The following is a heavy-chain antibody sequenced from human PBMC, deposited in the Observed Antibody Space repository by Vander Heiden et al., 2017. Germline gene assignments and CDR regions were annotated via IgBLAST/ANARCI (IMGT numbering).Heavy chain of an antibody. J-gene: IGHJ6*02. V-gene: IGHV3-23*01. CDR1: GFTFSSYA. D-gene: IGHD2-21*01. Sequence: EVQLLESGGGFVQPGGSLRLSCAASGFTFSSYAMSWVRQAPGKGLEWVSAISGSGGSTYYADSVKGRFTISRDNSKNTLYLQMNSLRAEDTAVYYCAKDSIVAPYGMDVWGQGTTVTVSS. CDR3: AKDSIVAPYGMDV. CDR2: ISGSGGST.